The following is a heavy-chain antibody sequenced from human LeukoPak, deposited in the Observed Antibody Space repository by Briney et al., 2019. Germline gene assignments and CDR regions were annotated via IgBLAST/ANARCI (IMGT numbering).Heavy chain of an antibody. CDR3: AKSPHSYGDYVYFQH. J-gene: IGHJ1*01. D-gene: IGHD4-17*01. Sequence: GRSLRLSCAASGFTFDDYAMHWVRQAPGKGLEWVSGISWNSGSIGYADSVKGRFTISRDNSKNTLYLQMNSLRAEDTAVYYCAKSPHSYGDYVYFQHWGQGTLVTVSS. V-gene: IGHV3-9*01. CDR1: GFTFDDYA. CDR2: ISWNSGSI.